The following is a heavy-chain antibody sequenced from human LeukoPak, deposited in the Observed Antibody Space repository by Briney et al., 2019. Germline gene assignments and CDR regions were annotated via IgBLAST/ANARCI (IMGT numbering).Heavy chain of an antibody. Sequence: GGSLRLSCAASGFTFSSYAMSWVRQAPGKGLEWVSAISGSGGSTYYADSVEGRFTISRDNSKNTLYLQMNSLRAEDTAVYYCAKAPPVGSGSYYSFSHYFDYWGQGTLVTVSS. CDR3: AKAPPVGSGSYYSFSHYFDY. V-gene: IGHV3-23*01. J-gene: IGHJ4*02. CDR2: ISGSGGST. CDR1: GFTFSSYA. D-gene: IGHD1-26*01.